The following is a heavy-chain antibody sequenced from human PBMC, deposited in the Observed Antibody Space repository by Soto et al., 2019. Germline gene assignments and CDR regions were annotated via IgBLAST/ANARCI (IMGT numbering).Heavy chain of an antibody. J-gene: IGHJ6*02. Sequence: SETLSLTCTVSGGSISGYYWSWIRQPPGKGLEWIGYIYYSGSTNYNPSLKSRVTISVDTSKNQFSLKLSSVTAADTAVYYCARLSVDYYYGMDVWGQGTTVTVSS. V-gene: IGHV4-59*01. CDR2: IYYSGST. CDR1: GGSISGYY. CDR3: ARLSVDYYYGMDV.